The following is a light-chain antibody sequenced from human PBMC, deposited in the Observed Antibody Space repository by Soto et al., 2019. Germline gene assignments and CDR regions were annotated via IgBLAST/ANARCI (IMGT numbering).Light chain of an antibody. CDR3: QQYWDRPPT. Sequence: EIVMTQSPATLSVSPGERATLSCRASQSISSNLAWYQQKSGQTPRLLIYGASTRATGIPARFGGSGSGTEFTLTISSLLSEDFGVYYCQQYWDRPPTFGQGTNLEIK. CDR1: QSISSN. CDR2: GAS. J-gene: IGKJ2*01. V-gene: IGKV3-15*01.